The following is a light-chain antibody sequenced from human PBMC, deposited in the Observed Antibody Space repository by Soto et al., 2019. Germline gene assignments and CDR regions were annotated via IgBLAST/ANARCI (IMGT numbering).Light chain of an antibody. Sequence: QSALTQPPSASGSPGQSVTISCTGTSSDVGGYHYVSWYQQHPGKAPKLMIYEVSKRPSVVPDRFSGSKSGNTASLTVSGLQAEDESDYYCSSYAGSNNIVVFVGGTKLTVL. V-gene: IGLV2-8*01. J-gene: IGLJ2*01. CDR2: EVS. CDR1: SSDVGGYHY. CDR3: SSYAGSNNIVV.